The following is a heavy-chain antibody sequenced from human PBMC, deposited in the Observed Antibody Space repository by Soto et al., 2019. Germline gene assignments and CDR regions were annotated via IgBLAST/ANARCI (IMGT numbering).Heavy chain of an antibody. CDR2: ISGSGGST. CDR1: GFTFSSYA. J-gene: IGHJ4*02. CDR3: AKEGRWLQFRGLYFDY. V-gene: IGHV3-23*01. Sequence: EVQLLESGGGLVQPGGSLRLSCAASGFTFSSYAMSWVRQAPGKGLEWVSAISGSGGSTYYADSVKGRFTISRDNSKNTLYLQMNGLSAEDTAVYYCAKEGRWLQFRGLYFDYWGQGTLVTVSS. D-gene: IGHD5-12*01.